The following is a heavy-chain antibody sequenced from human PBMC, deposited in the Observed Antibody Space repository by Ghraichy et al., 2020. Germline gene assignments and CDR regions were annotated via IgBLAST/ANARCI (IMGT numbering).Heavy chain of an antibody. V-gene: IGHV3-23*01. CDR3: AKKGGGSWYLDY. D-gene: IGHD2-15*01. J-gene: IGHJ4*02. CDR2: ISPSGGTT. Sequence: GGSLRLSCAASGFTFSNYAMSWVRQAPGKGLEWVSTISPSGGTTYYADSVKGRFTISRNNSKNTLYLQMNSLRAEDTAVYYCAKKGGGSWYLDYWGQGTLVTVSS. CDR1: GFTFSNYA.